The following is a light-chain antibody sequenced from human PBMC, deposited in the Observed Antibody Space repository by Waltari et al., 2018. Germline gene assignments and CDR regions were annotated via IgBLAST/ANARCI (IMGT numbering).Light chain of an antibody. Sequence: QSALTQPASVSGSPGQSITTSCTGTSSDVGSYNLVSWYQQHPGKAPKLMIYEGSKRPPGVSNRFSGSKSGNTASLTISGLQAEDEADYYCCSYAGSSTHVFGTGTKVTVL. CDR2: EGS. CDR3: CSYAGSSTHV. CDR1: SSDVGSYNL. V-gene: IGLV2-23*01. J-gene: IGLJ1*01.